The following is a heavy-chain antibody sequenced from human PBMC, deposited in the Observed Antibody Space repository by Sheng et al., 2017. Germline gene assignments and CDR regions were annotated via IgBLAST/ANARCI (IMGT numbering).Heavy chain of an antibody. J-gene: IGHJ3*02. CDR2: IWYDGSNK. CDR1: GFTFSSYG. D-gene: IGHD6-13*01. CDR3: ARESAAAGDDAFDI. Sequence: QVQLVESGGGVVQPGRSLRLSCAASGFTFSSYGMHWVRQAPGKGLEWVAVIWYDGSNKYYADSVKGRFTISRDNSKNTLYLQMNSLRAEDTAVYYCARESAAAGDDAFDIWGQGTMVTVSS. V-gene: IGHV3-33*01.